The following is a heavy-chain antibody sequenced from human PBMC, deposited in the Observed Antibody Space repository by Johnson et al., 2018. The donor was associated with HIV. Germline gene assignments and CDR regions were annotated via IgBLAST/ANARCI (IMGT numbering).Heavy chain of an antibody. D-gene: IGHD2-15*01. CDR2: ISYDGTYK. CDR1: GFTFTIYA. V-gene: IGHV3-30*04. J-gene: IGHJ3*01. Sequence: QMLLVESGGGLVQPGRSLRLSCAASGFTFTIYALHWVRRAPGKGLECVAVISYDGTYKYYADSVKGRFTISRDKSGNTLYLEMNSLRAEDTAVYYCAREGGSCSGGWCLDALDFWGQGTTVTVSS. CDR3: AREGGSCSGGWCLDALDF.